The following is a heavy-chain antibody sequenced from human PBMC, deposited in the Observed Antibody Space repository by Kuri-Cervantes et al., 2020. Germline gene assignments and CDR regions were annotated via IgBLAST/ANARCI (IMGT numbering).Heavy chain of an antibody. J-gene: IGHJ3*02. CDR3: ARAWRSRIAFDI. CDR2: ISGSGGST. Sequence: GESLKISCAAPGFTFSSYAMSWVRQAPGKGLEWVSAISGSGGSTYYADSVKGRFTISRDNSKNTLYLQMNSLRAEDTAVYYCARAWRSRIAFDIWGQGTMVTVSS. D-gene: IGHD5-24*01. V-gene: IGHV3-23*01. CDR1: GFTFSSYA.